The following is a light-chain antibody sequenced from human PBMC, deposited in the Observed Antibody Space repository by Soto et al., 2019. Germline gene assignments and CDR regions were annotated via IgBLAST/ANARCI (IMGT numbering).Light chain of an antibody. Sequence: EIVLTQSPGTLSLSPGERATLSCRASQSVSRTYLGWYQQKPGQAPRLLIYGASSRATGIPDRFSGSGSCTGFTLTISRLEPEDCAVYYCHQYGSSPQTFGQGTRLEIK. CDR1: QSVSRTY. CDR2: GAS. V-gene: IGKV3-20*01. CDR3: HQYGSSPQT. J-gene: IGKJ2*01.